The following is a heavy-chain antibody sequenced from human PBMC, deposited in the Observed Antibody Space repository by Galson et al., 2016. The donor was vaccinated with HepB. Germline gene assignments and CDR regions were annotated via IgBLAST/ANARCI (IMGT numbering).Heavy chain of an antibody. CDR1: GFAFSSYG. Sequence: SLRLSCAASGFAFSSYGMHWVRQAPGKGLEWVAVIGFDETKKYYVDSVKGRFTISRDNSKKTLYLQMNSLRVEDTAVYYCAREVHRMRWVRFGESQPSIPDFWGQGTLVTVSS. CDR3: AREVHRMRWVRFGESQPSIPDF. V-gene: IGHV3-33*01. CDR2: IGFDETKK. D-gene: IGHD3-10*01. J-gene: IGHJ4*02.